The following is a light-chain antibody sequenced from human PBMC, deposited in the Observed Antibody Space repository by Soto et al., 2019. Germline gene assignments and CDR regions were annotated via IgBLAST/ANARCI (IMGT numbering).Light chain of an antibody. CDR3: QQNFSIPIT. Sequence: DIQMTQSPSSLSASVGDRLTITCRASQSMSRSLNWYHQKPGKAPDLLIYAAPSLKSGVPSRFSGSGSGTHFTLTITGLQPADFATYYCQQNFSIPITFGQGTRLEIK. V-gene: IGKV1-39*01. CDR2: AAP. CDR1: QSMSRS. J-gene: IGKJ5*01.